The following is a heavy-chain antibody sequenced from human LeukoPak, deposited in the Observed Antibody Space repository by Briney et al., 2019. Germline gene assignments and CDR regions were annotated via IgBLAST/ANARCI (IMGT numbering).Heavy chain of an antibody. Sequence: GSLRLSCAASGFTFSDYSMNWVRQAPGKGLEWIASIYYSGSTSYNPSLKSRVTISVDTSKNQFSLKLTSVTAADTAVYYCARRGGSYRYFDYWGQGTLVTVSS. CDR3: ARRGGSYRYFDY. J-gene: IGHJ4*02. D-gene: IGHD1-26*01. CDR1: GFTFSDYS. V-gene: IGHV4-38-2*01. CDR2: IYYSGST.